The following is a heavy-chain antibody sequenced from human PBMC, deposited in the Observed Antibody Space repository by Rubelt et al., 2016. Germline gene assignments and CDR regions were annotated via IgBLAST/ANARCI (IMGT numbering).Heavy chain of an antibody. J-gene: IGHJ6*03. CDR1: YG. CDR2: ISAYNGNT. CDR3: ARDLATMVRGVIITENLYYYYMDV. V-gene: IGHV1-18*01. D-gene: IGHD3-10*01. Sequence: YGISWVRQAPGQGLEWMGWISAYNGNTNYAQKLQGRVTMTTDTSTSTAYMELRSLRSEDTAVYYCARDLATMVRGVIITENLYYYYMDVWGKGTTVTVSS.